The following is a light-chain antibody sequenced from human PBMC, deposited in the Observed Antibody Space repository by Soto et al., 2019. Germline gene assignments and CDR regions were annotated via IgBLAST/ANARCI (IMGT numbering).Light chain of an antibody. V-gene: IGKV3-20*01. CDR2: GAS. CDR1: QSVSSSY. Sequence: EIVLTQSPGTLSLSLGERATLSCRASQSVSSSYLAWCQQKPGQAPRLLIYGASSRATGIPDRFSGSGSGTDFTLTISRLEPEDFAVYYCQQYATSPLTFGGGTKVEIK. CDR3: QQYATSPLT. J-gene: IGKJ4*01.